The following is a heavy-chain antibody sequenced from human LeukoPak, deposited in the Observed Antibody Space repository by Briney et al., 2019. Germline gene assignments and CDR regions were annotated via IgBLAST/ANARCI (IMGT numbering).Heavy chain of an antibody. V-gene: IGHV3-7*01. CDR1: GFIYSNSW. Sequence: PGGSLRLSCAASGFIYSNSWMSWVRQAPGKGLEWVANIRQDGSERYCVDSVKGRFTISRDNAKKSLYLRMNSLRAEDTAVYYCARDGGTALAGAFDYWGQGTLVTVSS. D-gene: IGHD6-19*01. CDR2: IRQDGSER. CDR3: ARDGGTALAGAFDY. J-gene: IGHJ4*02.